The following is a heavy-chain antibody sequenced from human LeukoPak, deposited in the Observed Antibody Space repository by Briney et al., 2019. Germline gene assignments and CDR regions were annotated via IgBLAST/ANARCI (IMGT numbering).Heavy chain of an antibody. Sequence: SSETLSLTCTVSGGSISSDNYYWGWIRQPPGKGLEFIGSIYYSGSTYYNPSLKSRVTISVDTSKNQFSLKLSSVTAADTAVYYRARPTKSGYCSGGSCYSFGSAGVGFDYWGQGTLVTVSS. CDR2: IYYSGST. CDR1: GGSISSDNYY. V-gene: IGHV4-39*07. J-gene: IGHJ4*02. D-gene: IGHD2-15*01. CDR3: ARPTKSGYCSGGSCYSFGSAGVGFDY.